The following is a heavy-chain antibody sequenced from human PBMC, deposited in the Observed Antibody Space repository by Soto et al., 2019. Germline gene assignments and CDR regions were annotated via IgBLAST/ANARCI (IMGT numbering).Heavy chain of an antibody. J-gene: IGHJ4*02. CDR3: VKDVGIAVALDS. V-gene: IGHV3-30*02. CDR1: GFTFRTSG. D-gene: IGHD6-19*01. CDR2: ALNDGSSE. Sequence: GGSLRLSCVGSGFTFRTSGMHWVRQAPGKGLEWVAVALNDGSSEFYADSVKGRFTISRDDSKNTLYLEMNRLRAEDTAVYYCVKDVGIAVALDSWGPGTLVTVSS.